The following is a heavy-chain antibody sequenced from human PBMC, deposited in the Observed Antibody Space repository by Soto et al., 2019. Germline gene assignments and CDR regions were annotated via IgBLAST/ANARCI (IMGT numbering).Heavy chain of an antibody. CDR3: ARGRTYYDRRGDNWFDP. D-gene: IGHD3-22*01. J-gene: IGHJ5*02. CDR2: IYYSGST. Sequence: SETLSLTCTVSGGSISSGGYYWSWIRQHPGKGLEWIGYIYYSGSTYYNPSLKSRVTITVDTSKNQFSLKLSSVTAADTAVYYCARGRTYYDRRGDNWFDPWGQGTLVTVSS. V-gene: IGHV4-31*03. CDR1: GGSISSGGYY.